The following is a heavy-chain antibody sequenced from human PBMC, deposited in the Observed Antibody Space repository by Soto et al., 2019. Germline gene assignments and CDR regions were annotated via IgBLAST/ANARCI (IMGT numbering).Heavy chain of an antibody. CDR2: VNPSGGHT. CDR1: GDTFTDYY. V-gene: IGHV1-46*01. J-gene: IGHJ4*02. D-gene: IGHD2-21*02. Sequence: QVQLVQSGAEVKKPGTSVKVSCKASGDTFTDYYIHWVRQAPGQGLEWMGTVNPSGGHTTYAQHFLGRMTMTRDTSTSTLYMELTSLTAEDTAVYYCARGGHVVVVTAALDFWGQGTLVTVSS. CDR3: ARGGHVVVVTAALDF.